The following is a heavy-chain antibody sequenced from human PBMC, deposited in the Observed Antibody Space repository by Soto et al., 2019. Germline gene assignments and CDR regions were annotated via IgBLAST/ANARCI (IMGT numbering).Heavy chain of an antibody. V-gene: IGHV1-69*13. Sequence: SVKVSCKASGGTFSSYAISWVRQAPGQGHEWMGGIIPIFGTANYAQKFQGRVTITADESTSTAYMELSSLRSEDTAVYYCARDREIVVVVAAYNEMDVWGQGTTVTVSS. CDR2: IIPIFGTA. CDR1: GGTFSSYA. D-gene: IGHD2-15*01. CDR3: ARDREIVVVVAAYNEMDV. J-gene: IGHJ6*02.